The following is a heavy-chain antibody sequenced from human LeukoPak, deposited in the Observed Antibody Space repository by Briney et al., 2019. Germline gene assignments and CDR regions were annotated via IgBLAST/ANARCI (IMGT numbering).Heavy chain of an antibody. CDR2: IEPSGGST. Sequence: ASVKVSCQASGSTFTSFYMHWSRQPPGQGREWMEIIEPSGGSTSYAQKFEGRVTMTRDTSTSTVYMELRSLRSEDTAVYYCARESDSSGYYLDYWGQGTLVTVSS. CDR1: GSTFTSFY. CDR3: ARESDSSGYYLDY. D-gene: IGHD3-22*01. V-gene: IGHV1-46*01. J-gene: IGHJ4*02.